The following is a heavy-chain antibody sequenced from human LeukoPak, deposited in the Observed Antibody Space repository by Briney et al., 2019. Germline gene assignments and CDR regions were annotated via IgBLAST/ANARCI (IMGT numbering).Heavy chain of an antibody. Sequence: PSETLSLTXAVSGYSISSGYYWGRIRQPPGKGLEWIGSIYHSGSTYYNPSLKSRVTISVDTSKNQFSLKLSSVTAADTAVYYCARLYCSSTSCSFDYWGQGTLVTVSS. CDR3: ARLYCSSTSCSFDY. CDR2: IYHSGST. J-gene: IGHJ4*02. V-gene: IGHV4-38-2*01. CDR1: GYSISSGYY. D-gene: IGHD2-2*01.